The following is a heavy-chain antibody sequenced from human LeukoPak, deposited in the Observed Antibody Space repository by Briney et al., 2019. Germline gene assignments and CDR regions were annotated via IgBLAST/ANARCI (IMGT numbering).Heavy chain of an antibody. D-gene: IGHD1-1*01. CDR2: IYYSDST. CDR3: ARQTNRGAGNFDS. Sequence: PSETLSLTCTASGGSISSSTYYWGWIRQAPGKGLEWIGTIYYSDSTNYNPSLKSRVTISVDMSKNQLSLNLNSVTAADTAVYYCARQTNRGAGNFDSWGQGTLVTVSS. V-gene: IGHV4-39*01. CDR1: GGSISSSTYY. J-gene: IGHJ4*02.